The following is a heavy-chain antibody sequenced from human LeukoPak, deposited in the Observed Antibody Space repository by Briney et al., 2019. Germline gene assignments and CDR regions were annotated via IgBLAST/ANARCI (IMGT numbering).Heavy chain of an antibody. CDR1: GFTFSSYA. J-gene: IGHJ4*02. CDR3: ARWNTAMDF. Sequence: GGSLRLSCAGSGFTFSSYAMNWVRQAPGKGLQWVSAISRTSSTYYADSVKGRFTISRDNAKNSLYLQMNSLGADDTAVYYCARWNTAMDFWGQGTLVTVSS. CDR2: ISRTSST. D-gene: IGHD5-18*01. V-gene: IGHV3-21*01.